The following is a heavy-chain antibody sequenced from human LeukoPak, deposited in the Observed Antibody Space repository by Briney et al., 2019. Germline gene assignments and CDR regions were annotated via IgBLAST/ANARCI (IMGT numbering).Heavy chain of an antibody. CDR3: ARRGSLDY. CDR2: ISVSGGST. D-gene: IGHD1-26*01. V-gene: IGHV3-23*01. Sequence: PGGSLRLSCAASGFTFSRYVMSWVREAPGKVLEWVSAISVSGGSTYYADSVKGRFTISRDNSKNTLYLQMNSLRAEDTAVYYCARRGSLDYWGQGTLVTVSS. CDR1: GFTFSRYV. J-gene: IGHJ4*02.